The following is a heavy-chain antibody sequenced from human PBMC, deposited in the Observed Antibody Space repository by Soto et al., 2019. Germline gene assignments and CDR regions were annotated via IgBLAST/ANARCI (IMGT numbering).Heavy chain of an antibody. CDR2: IYYSGST. Sequence: SETLSLTCTVSGGSISSSSYYWGWIRQPPGKGLEWIGSIYYSGSTYYNPSLKSRVTISVDTSKNQFSLKLSSVTAADTAVYYCASNDSGRYSGDAFDIWGQGTMVTVSS. CDR3: ASNDSGRYSGDAFDI. J-gene: IGHJ3*02. CDR1: GGSISSSSYY. D-gene: IGHD1-26*01. V-gene: IGHV4-39*01.